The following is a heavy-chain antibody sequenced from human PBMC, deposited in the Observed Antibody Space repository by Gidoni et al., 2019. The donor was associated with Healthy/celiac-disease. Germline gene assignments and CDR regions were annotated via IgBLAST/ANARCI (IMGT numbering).Heavy chain of an antibody. Sequence: QVQLQQWGAGLLKPSETLSLTCAVYGGSFSGYYWSWIRQPPGKGLEWIGEINQSGSTNYNPSLKSRVTISVDTSKNQFSLKLSSVTAADTAVYYCARQGYDFWSGYRYYYYGMDVWGQGTTVTVSS. D-gene: IGHD3-3*01. CDR2: INQSGST. CDR1: GGSFSGYY. V-gene: IGHV4-34*01. J-gene: IGHJ6*02. CDR3: ARQGYDFWSGYRYYYYGMDV.